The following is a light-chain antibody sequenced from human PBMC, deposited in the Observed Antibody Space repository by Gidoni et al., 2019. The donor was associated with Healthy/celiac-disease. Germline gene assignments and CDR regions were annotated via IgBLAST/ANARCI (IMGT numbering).Light chain of an antibody. CDR3: QQSYSTPQLT. J-gene: IGKJ4*01. V-gene: IGKV1-39*01. Sequence: DIQMTQSPSSLSASVGDRVTINCRASQSISSYLNWYQQKPGKAPKLLIYAASSLQSGVPSRFSGSGSGTDFTLTIISLQPEDFATYYCQQSYSTPQLTFGGGTKVEIK. CDR1: QSISSY. CDR2: AAS.